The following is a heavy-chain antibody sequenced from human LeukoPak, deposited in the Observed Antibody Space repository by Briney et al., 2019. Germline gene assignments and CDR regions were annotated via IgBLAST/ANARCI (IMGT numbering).Heavy chain of an antibody. CDR1: GFTFSNYW. Sequence: GGSLRLSCAVSGFTFSNYWMSWFRQAPGKGLEWVANIKEDGSVKYYVDSVKGRFTISRDNAKNSVYLQINSLRAEDTAVYYCARIGYSSSSTDYWGQGSLVTVSS. D-gene: IGHD6-6*01. V-gene: IGHV3-7*01. CDR3: ARIGYSSSSTDY. J-gene: IGHJ4*02. CDR2: IKEDGSVK.